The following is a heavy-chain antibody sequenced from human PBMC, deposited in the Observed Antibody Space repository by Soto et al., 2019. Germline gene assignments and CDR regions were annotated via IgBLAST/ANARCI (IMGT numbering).Heavy chain of an antibody. J-gene: IGHJ5*02. CDR1: GFDFNTYG. V-gene: IGHV3-30*18. CDR3: AKDSSVTAAGSGGWFDP. Sequence: VQLVQSGGGVVQPGRSLRLSCAASGFDFNTYGFHWVRQAPGKGLEWVAGISFDGGNQYYADSVKGRFTISRDKSNSTLYLQMSSLGAEDTATYFCAKDSSVTAAGSGGWFDPWGQGTLVIVSS. CDR2: ISFDGGNQ. D-gene: IGHD6-13*01.